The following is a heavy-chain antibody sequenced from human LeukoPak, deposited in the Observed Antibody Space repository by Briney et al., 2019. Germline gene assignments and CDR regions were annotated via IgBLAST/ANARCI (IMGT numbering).Heavy chain of an antibody. V-gene: IGHV4-39*01. CDR2: IYYSGST. CDR3: ARHRFDYYDSSGYIDY. Sequence: SETLSLTCTVSGDSISSSSYYWGWIRQPPGKGLEWIGSIYYSGSTYYNPSLKSRVTISVDTSKNQFSLKLSSVTAADTAVYYCARHRFDYYDSSGYIDYWGQGTLVTVSS. J-gene: IGHJ4*02. CDR1: GDSISSSSYY. D-gene: IGHD3-22*01.